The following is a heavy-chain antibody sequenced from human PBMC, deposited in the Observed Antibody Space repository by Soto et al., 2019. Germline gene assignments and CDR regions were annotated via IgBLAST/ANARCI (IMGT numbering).Heavy chain of an antibody. V-gene: IGHV4-59*01. D-gene: IGHD3-9*01. CDR3: ATDYDILTGYYPGYYGMDV. Sequence: KPSETLSLTCTVSGGTIRIYYWTLIRQPPGKGLEWLGYIFYSGSTFYNPSLKSRVTISIHTSKSKFSLQLTSVTAADKAVYYCATDYDILTGYYPGYYGMDVWGQGTTVAVSS. J-gene: IGHJ6*02. CDR2: IFYSGST. CDR1: GGTIRIYY.